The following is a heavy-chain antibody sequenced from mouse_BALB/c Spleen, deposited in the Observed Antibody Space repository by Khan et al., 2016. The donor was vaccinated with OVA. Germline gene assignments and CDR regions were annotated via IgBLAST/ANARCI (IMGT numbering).Heavy chain of an antibody. CDR3: ASHLTGSFAY. Sequence: EVELVESGGDLVKPGGSLKLSCAASGFTFSSYSMSCVRQTPDKRLEWVATISSGGDYTYYPDSVKGRFTLSRDNARNTLDLQMSSLKSEDTARYYCASHLTGSFAYWGQGTLVTVCA. J-gene: IGHJ3*01. CDR1: GFTFSSYS. V-gene: IGHV5-6*01. CDR2: ISSGGDYT. D-gene: IGHD4-1*01.